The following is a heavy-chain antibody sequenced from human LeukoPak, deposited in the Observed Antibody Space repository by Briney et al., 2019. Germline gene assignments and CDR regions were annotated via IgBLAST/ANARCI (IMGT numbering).Heavy chain of an antibody. CDR3: ARGRAYVSLDY. Sequence: ASVKVSCKASGGTFSSYAISWVRQAPGQGLEWMGGIIPIFGTANYAQKFQGRVTITADKSTSTAYMELSSLRSEDTAVYYCARGRAYVSLDYWGQGTLVTVSS. CDR1: GGTFSSYA. J-gene: IGHJ4*02. CDR2: IIPIFGTA. D-gene: IGHD3-16*01. V-gene: IGHV1-69*06.